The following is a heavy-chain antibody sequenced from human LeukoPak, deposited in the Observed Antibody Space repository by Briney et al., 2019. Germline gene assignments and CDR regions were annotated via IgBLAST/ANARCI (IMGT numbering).Heavy chain of an antibody. V-gene: IGHV3-23*01. CDR1: GFTFSSNP. D-gene: IGHD2-15*01. CDR3: AKGRGDICYSGLEG. CDR2: ICGSDTST. J-gene: IGHJ4*02. Sequence: GGSLRLSCAASGFTFSSNPMAWVRQAPGKGLEWVSGICGSDTSTNYADSVTGRFTIYRDNSKNTLYLQMNSLRADDTAVYYCAKGRGDICYSGLEGWGQGTLVTVSS.